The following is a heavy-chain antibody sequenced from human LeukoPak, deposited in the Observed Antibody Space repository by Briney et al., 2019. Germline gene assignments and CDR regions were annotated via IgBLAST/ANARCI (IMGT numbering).Heavy chain of an antibody. D-gene: IGHD3-22*01. CDR1: GFTFSSYG. CDR2: ISGSGGTT. CDR3: AKTNGYYSD. Sequence: GGSLRLSCAASGFTFSSYGMNWVRRAPGKGLEWVSGISGSGGTTYYADSVKGRFTISRDNSKNSLSLQVSSLRAEDTAVYYCAKTNGYYSDWGQGTLVTVSS. J-gene: IGHJ4*02. V-gene: IGHV3-23*01.